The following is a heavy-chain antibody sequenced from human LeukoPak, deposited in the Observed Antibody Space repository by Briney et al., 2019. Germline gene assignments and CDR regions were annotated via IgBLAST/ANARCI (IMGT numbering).Heavy chain of an antibody. CDR2: INHSGST. V-gene: IGHV4-34*01. CDR3: ARGGWVPVDC. Sequence: SETLSLTCAVYGGSFSGYYWSWIRQPPGKGLEWIGEINHSGSTYSNPSLKSRVTISLDTSKNQFSLNLSYVTAADTALYYCARGGWVPVDCWGQGTMVTVSS. D-gene: IGHD3-10*01. J-gene: IGHJ3*01. CDR1: GGSFSGYY.